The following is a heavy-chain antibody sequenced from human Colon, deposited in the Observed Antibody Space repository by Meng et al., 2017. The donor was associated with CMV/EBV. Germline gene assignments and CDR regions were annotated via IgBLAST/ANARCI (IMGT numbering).Heavy chain of an antibody. J-gene: IGHJ4*02. CDR3: TREGYSGSLDY. CDR2: VRRDESMM. V-gene: IGHV3-74*01. CDR1: GVTISSYW. Sequence: SYAVSGVTISSYWMHWVRQAPGGGVVWVSRVRRDESMMAYADSVEGRFSISRDNAKNHLYLQMNSLRAEDTAVYYCTREGYSGSLDYWGQGTLVTVSS. D-gene: IGHD1-26*01.